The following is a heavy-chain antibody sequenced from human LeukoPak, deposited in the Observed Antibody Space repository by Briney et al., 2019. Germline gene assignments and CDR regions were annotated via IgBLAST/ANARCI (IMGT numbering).Heavy chain of an antibody. J-gene: IGHJ6*03. CDR3: ARVFYYGSGSYYNYYYYYMDV. D-gene: IGHD3-10*01. CDR1: GYTFTSYG. CDR2: ISAYNGNT. Sequence: ASVKVSCKASGYTFTSYGISWVRQAPGQGLEWMGWISAYNGNTNYAQKLQGRVTMTTDTSTSTAYMELRSLRSDVTAVYYCARVFYYGSGSYYNYYYYYMDVWGKGTTVTVSS. V-gene: IGHV1-18*01.